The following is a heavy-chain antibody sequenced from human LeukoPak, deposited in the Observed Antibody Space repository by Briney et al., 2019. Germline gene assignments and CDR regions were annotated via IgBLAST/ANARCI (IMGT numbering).Heavy chain of an antibody. V-gene: IGHV3-15*01. CDR3: ATGPRFYYDSVNSDTYTRDHDLFDL. D-gene: IGHD3-16*01. CDR1: GFTFSHAW. CDR2: MRSKVGGGTA. J-gene: IGHJ3*01. Sequence: GGSLRLSCVASGFTFSHAWMSWVRQTPGKGLEWVGRMRSKVGGGTADYAAPVKGRFTISRDDSTSTLHLQMDSLKTEDTAVYFCATGPRFYYDSVNSDTYTRDHDLFDLWGQGTMVTVSS.